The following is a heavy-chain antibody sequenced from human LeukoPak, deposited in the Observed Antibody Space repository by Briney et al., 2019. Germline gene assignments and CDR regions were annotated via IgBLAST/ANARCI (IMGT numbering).Heavy chain of an antibody. D-gene: IGHD3-16*01. CDR2: ISSGSSII. CDR1: GFTFSTST. V-gene: IGHV3-48*02. J-gene: IGHJ4*02. Sequence: PGGSLRLSCAASGFTFSTSTMNWVRQAPGKGLEWVSYISSGSSIIYYADSVKGRFTISRDNAKNSLYLQMSSLRDEDTAVYYCARVTRGDYYFDYWGQGTLVTVSS. CDR3: ARVTRGDYYFDY.